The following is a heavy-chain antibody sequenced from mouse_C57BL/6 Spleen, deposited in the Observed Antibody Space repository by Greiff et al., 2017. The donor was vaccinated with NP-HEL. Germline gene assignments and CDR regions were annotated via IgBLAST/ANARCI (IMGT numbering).Heavy chain of an antibody. J-gene: IGHJ2*01. CDR3: ARNWYYGSSSYDY. CDR2: IYPGDGDT. CDR1: GYAFSSYW. D-gene: IGHD1-1*01. Sequence: QVQLQQSGAELVKPGASVKISCKASGYAFSSYWMNWVKQRPGKGLEWIGQIYPGDGDTNYNGKFKGKATLTADKSSSTAYMQLSSLTSEDSAVYFSARNWYYGSSSYDYWGQGTTLTVSS. V-gene: IGHV1-80*01.